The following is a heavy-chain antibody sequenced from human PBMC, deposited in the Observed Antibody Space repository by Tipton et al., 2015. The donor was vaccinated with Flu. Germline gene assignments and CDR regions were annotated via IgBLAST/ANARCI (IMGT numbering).Heavy chain of an antibody. CDR1: GFTLSDYY. D-gene: IGHD3-22*01. Sequence: SLRLSCAASGFTLSDYYMSWVRQAPGKGLEWVSFISSSGIPIYYADSVKGRFTITRDSAQNSLYLQMNSLRAEDTAVYYCARDKINILRYFEAGMDVWGQGTTVTVSS. V-gene: IGHV3-11*01. J-gene: IGHJ6*02. CDR2: ISSSGIPI. CDR3: ARDKINILRYFEAGMDV.